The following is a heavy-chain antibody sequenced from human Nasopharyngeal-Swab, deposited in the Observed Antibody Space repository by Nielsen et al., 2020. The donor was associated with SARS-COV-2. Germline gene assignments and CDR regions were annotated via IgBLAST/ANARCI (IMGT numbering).Heavy chain of an antibody. CDR2: INHSGST. CDR1: GGSFSGLD. CDR3: ARGTQIVVETWYYFDY. V-gene: IGHV4-34*01. J-gene: IGHJ4*02. Sequence: SETLSLTCAVYGGSFSGLDWSWITQPPGKGLEWVGAINHSGSTNHNPSLKSRFTISVDTSKNQFSLKLSSVTAADTAVYYCARGTQIVVETWYYFDYWGQGTLVTVSS. D-gene: IGHD3-22*01.